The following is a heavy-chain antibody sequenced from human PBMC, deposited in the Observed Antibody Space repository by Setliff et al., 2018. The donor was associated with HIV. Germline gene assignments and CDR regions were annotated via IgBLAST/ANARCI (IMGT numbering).Heavy chain of an antibody. D-gene: IGHD2-15*01. CDR2: IKQDGNEK. V-gene: IGHV3-7*01. CDR3: ARDRRRYDIVTLHYMDV. Sequence: GSLRLSCAASGFTFSNYWMNWVRQAPGKGLEWVANIKQDGNEKDYVDSVKGRFTISRDNAKNSLYLQMNSLRAEDTAMYYCARDRRRYDIVTLHYMDVWGKGTTVTVS. CDR1: GFTFSNYW. J-gene: IGHJ6*03.